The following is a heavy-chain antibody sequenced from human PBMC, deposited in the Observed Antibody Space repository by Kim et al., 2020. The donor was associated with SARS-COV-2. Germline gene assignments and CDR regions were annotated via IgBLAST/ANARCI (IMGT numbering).Heavy chain of an antibody. J-gene: IGHJ6*02. CDR3: AIWFGEDYYYGMDV. V-gene: IGHV1-46*01. D-gene: IGHD3-10*01. Sequence: QKFQGRGTMTRDTSTSTVYMELSSLRSEDTAVYYCAIWFGEDYYYGMDVWGQGTTVTVSS.